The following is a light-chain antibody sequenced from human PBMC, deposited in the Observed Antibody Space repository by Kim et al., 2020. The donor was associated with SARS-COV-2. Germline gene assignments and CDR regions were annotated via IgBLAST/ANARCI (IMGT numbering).Light chain of an antibody. CDR2: GAS. CDR3: LQYNEFPWT. CDR1: QGIGND. V-gene: IGKV1-17*01. Sequence: IQMTQSPSSLSASVGDRLTITCRASQGIGNDLGWYQQKPGKVPTRLIYGASNLQSGVPSRFSGSGSETEFTLTITSLQPEDFAAYYCLQYNEFPWTFGQGTKVDIK. J-gene: IGKJ1*01.